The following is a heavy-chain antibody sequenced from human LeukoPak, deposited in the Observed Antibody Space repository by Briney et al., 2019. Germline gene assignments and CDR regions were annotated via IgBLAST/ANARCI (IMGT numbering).Heavy chain of an antibody. CDR2: ISAYNGNT. V-gene: IGHV1-18*01. J-gene: IGHJ5*02. CDR1: GYTFTSYG. D-gene: IGHD2-15*01. Sequence: GASVKVSCKASGYTFTSYGISWVRQAPGQGLEWMGWISAYNGNTNYAQKLQGRVTMTTDTSTSTAYMELRSLRSDDTAVYYCARDGARGPAHYCSGGSCEKSGWFDPWGQGTLVTVSS. CDR3: ARDGARGPAHYCSGGSCEKSGWFDP.